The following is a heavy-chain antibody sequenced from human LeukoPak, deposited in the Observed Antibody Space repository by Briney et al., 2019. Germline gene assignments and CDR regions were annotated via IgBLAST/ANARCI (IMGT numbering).Heavy chain of an antibody. D-gene: IGHD3-22*01. CDR1: GGSFSGYY. V-gene: IGHV4-34*01. Sequence: SETLSLTCAVYGGSFSGYYWSWIRQLPGKGLEWIGEINHSGSTNYNPSLKSRVTISVDTSKNQFSLKLSSVTAADTAVYYCAGYYYDSSGYPPYYFDYWGQGTLVTVSS. CDR3: AGYYYDSSGYPPYYFDY. CDR2: INHSGST. J-gene: IGHJ4*02.